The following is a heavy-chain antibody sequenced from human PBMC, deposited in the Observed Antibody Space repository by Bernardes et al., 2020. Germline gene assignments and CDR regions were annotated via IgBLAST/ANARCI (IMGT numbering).Heavy chain of an antibody. D-gene: IGHD6-6*01. CDR1: GGSISSYY. V-gene: IGHV4-59*01. J-gene: IGHJ4*02. CDR3: AREDGHSSGCLDY. Sequence: SETLSLTCTVSGGSISSYYWSWIRQPPGKGLEWIGYIYYSGSTNYNPSLKSRVTISVDTSKNQFSLNLSSVTAADTAVYYCAREDGHSSGCLDYWGQRTLVTVYS. CDR2: IYYSGST.